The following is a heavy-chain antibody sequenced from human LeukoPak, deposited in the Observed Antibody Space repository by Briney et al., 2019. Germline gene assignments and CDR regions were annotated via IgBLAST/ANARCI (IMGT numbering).Heavy chain of an antibody. J-gene: IGHJ4*02. Sequence: ASVKVSCKASGYTFTGYYMHWVRQAHGQGLEWMGWINPNSGGTNYAQKFQGRVTMTTDTSTSTAYMEVRSLRSDDTAVYYCARAATILYFVYWGQGTLVTVSS. D-gene: IGHD5-12*01. CDR2: INPNSGGT. CDR1: GYTFTGYY. CDR3: ARAATILYFVY. V-gene: IGHV1-2*02.